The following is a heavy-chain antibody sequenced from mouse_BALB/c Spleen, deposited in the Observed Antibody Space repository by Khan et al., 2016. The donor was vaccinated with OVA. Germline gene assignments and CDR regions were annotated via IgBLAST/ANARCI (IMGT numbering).Heavy chain of an antibody. V-gene: IGHV1-4*01. CDR2: INPSNGYT. D-gene: IGHD2-14*01. J-gene: IGHJ3*01. Sequence: VQLQQSGAELARPGASVKMSCKASGYTFTSYTIHWIKLRPGQGLEWIGYINPSNGYTNYTQKFKDKATLTADKSSTTAYMQLSSLTSDDSAVYDCVRDGAYHRNDGWFAYWGQGTLVTVSA. CDR3: VRDGAYHRNDGWFAY. CDR1: GYTFTSYT.